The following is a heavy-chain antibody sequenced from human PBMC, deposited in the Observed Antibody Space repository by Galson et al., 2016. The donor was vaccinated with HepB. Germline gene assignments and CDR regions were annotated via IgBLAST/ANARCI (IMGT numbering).Heavy chain of an antibody. J-gene: IGHJ5*01. V-gene: IGHV4-34*01. CDR3: ARDNGPDYGGHLGRFDP. D-gene: IGHD4/OR15-4a*01. Sequence: SETLSLTCAVSGWSFSGYYWTWIRQPPGKGLEWIGEINDSGSTNYNPSLKSRVTMSVDTSKRQFSLNLNSVTAADTAVYFCARDNGPDYGGHLGRFDPWGQGTLVTVSS. CDR2: INDSGST. CDR1: GWSFSGYY.